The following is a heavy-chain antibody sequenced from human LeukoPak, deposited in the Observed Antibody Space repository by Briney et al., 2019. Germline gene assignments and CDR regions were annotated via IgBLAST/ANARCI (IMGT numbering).Heavy chain of an antibody. D-gene: IGHD3-10*01. CDR3: ARDVGVSQFDS. CDR1: GYTFTNYG. V-gene: IGHV1-18*01. CDR2: ICGYNGKT. Sequence: GASVKVSCKASGYTFTNYGFSWVRQAPGQGLEGIGGICGYNGKTDYSQKLQGRVTMTTDTSTSTAYMELRSLTSDDTAVHYCARDVGVSQFDSWGQGNLVTVSS. J-gene: IGHJ4*02.